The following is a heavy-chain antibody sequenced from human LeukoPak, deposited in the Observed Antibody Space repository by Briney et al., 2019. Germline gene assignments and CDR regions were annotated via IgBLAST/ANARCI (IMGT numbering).Heavy chain of an antibody. J-gene: IGHJ4*02. Sequence: GGSLRLSCAASGFTFSDYYMSWIRQAPGKGLEWVSSISSTGSYIYYADSVKGRFTVSRDNAKNSLYLQMNSLRGEDTAVYYCAREPVTGSVYWGQGTLVTVSS. V-gene: IGHV3-11*04. CDR3: AREPVTGSVY. D-gene: IGHD4-17*01. CDR1: GFTFSDYY. CDR2: ISSTGSYI.